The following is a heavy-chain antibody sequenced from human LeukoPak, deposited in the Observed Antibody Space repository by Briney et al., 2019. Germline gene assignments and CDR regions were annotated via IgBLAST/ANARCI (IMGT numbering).Heavy chain of an antibody. CDR3: AREGVVVAATPSWFDP. CDR1: GYTFTSYG. D-gene: IGHD2-15*01. J-gene: IGHJ5*02. V-gene: IGHV1-18*01. Sequence: GASVKVSCKASGYTFTSYGISWVRQAPGQGLEWMGWISAYNGNTNYAQKLQGRVTMTTDTSTSTAYMELRSLRSDDTAVYYCAREGVVVAATPSWFDPWGQGTLVTVSS. CDR2: ISAYNGNT.